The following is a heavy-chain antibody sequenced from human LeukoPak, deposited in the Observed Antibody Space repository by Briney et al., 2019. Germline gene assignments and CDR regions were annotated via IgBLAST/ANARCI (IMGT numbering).Heavy chain of an antibody. J-gene: IGHJ4*02. V-gene: IGHV3-23*01. CDR1: GFTFSSYA. D-gene: IGHD3-22*01. CDR2: ISGSGGST. Sequence: GGSLRLSCAASGFTFSSYAMSWVRQAPGKGLEWVSAISGSGGSTYYADSVKGRFTISRDNSKNTLYLQMNSLRAEDTAVYYCAKESSRRTMIVVVNRHYFDYWGQGTLVTVSS. CDR3: AKESSRRTMIVVVNRHYFDY.